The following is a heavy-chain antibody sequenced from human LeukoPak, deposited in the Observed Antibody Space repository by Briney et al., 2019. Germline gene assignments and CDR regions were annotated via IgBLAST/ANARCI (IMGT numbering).Heavy chain of an antibody. CDR1: GYTFTNYV. Sequence: ASVKVSCKASGYTFTNYVMNWVRQAPGQGLEWMGWINTNTGNPTYAQGFTGRFVFSLDTSVSTAYLQISSLKAEDTAVYYCARDGSGWHFDYWGQGTQVTVSS. J-gene: IGHJ4*02. V-gene: IGHV7-4-1*02. CDR2: INTNTGNP. D-gene: IGHD6-19*01. CDR3: ARDGSGWHFDY.